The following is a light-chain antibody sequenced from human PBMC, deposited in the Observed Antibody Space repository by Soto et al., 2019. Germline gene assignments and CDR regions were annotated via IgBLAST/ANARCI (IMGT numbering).Light chain of an antibody. J-gene: IGLJ2*01. CDR3: QVGDISDHVL. CDR2: YDS. Sequence: SYELTQPPSVSVAPGKTARITCGGNNIGSKSVHWYQQKPGQAPVLVIYYDSDRPSGIPERFSGSNSGNTATLTISRVEAGDEADYYCQVGDISDHVLFGGGTKLTVL. CDR1: NIGSKS. V-gene: IGLV3-21*04.